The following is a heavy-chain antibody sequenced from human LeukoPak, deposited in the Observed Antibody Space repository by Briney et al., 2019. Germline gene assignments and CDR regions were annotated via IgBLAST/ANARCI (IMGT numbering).Heavy chain of an antibody. Sequence: PSETLSLTCTVSGGSISSYYWSWIRQPPGKGLEWIGYIYYSGSTNYNPSLKSRVTISVDTSKNQFSLKLSSVTAADTAVYYCARGLSGSYYKYFDLWGRGTLVTVSS. CDR3: ARGLSGSYYKYFDL. J-gene: IGHJ2*01. CDR1: GGSISSYY. CDR2: IYYSGST. V-gene: IGHV4-59*08. D-gene: IGHD3-10*01.